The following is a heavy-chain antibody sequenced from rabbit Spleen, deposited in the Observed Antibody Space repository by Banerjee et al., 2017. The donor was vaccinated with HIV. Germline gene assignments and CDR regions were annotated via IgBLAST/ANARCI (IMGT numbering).Heavy chain of an antibody. Sequence: QSLEESGGGLVQPEGSLTLTCTASGVSFSFSSYMCWVRQAPGKGLEWIACIDAGSSTFTYFATWAKGRFTISKTSSTTVTLQMTRLTAADTATYFCARDTSSSFSSYGMDLWGPGTLVTVS. V-gene: IGHV1S40*01. CDR3: ARDTSSSFSSYGMDL. J-gene: IGHJ6*01. D-gene: IGHD1-1*01. CDR1: GVSFSFSSY. CDR2: IDAGSSTFT.